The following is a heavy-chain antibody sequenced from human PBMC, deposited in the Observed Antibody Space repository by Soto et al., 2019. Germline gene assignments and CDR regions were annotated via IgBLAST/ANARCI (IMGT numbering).Heavy chain of an antibody. CDR2: ISAYNGNT. CDR1: GYTFTSYG. J-gene: IGHJ3*02. CDR3: ARDGIMITFGGVIVSDAFDI. D-gene: IGHD3-16*02. Sequence: QVQLVQSGAEVKKPGASVKVSCKASGYTFTSYGISWVRQAPGQGLEWMGWISAYNGNTNYAQKLQGRVTMTTDTSTSKAYMELRSLRSDGTAVYYCARDGIMITFGGVIVSDAFDIWGQGTMVTVSS. V-gene: IGHV1-18*01.